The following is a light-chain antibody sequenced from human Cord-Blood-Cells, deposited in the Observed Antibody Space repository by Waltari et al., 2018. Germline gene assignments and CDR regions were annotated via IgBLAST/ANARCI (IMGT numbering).Light chain of an antibody. CDR2: DVS. CDR3: CSYAGSYTGV. V-gene: IGLV2-11*01. Sequence: QSALTQPRSVSGSPGQSVTISCPGTSSDFGGYNYVSWYQQHPGKAPKLMIYDVSKRPSGVPDRFSGSKSGNTASLTISGLQAEDEADYYCCSYAGSYTGVFGTGTKVTVL. J-gene: IGLJ1*01. CDR1: SSDFGGYNY.